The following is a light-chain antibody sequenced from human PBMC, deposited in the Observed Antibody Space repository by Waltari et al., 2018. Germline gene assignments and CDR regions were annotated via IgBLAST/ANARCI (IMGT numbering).Light chain of an antibody. J-gene: IGKJ4*01. V-gene: IGKV1-5*01. CDR2: GAS. Sequence: DIQMTQSRSTLSASVGDRVTITCRASQSISIWSAWYQQKPGKAPKLLIYGASSLESGVPSRFSGSGSGTEFTLTISSLQPDDFATYYCQQYNSYPLTFGGGTKVEIK. CDR1: QSISIW. CDR3: QQYNSYPLT.